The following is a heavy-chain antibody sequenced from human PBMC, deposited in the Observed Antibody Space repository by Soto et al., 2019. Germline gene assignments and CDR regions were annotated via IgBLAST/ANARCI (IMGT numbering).Heavy chain of an antibody. CDR1: GFTSSSYA. J-gene: IGHJ5*02. CDR3: AKDCRITMVRGVRGNWFDP. CDR2: ISGSGGST. Sequence: PGGSLRLSCAASGFTSSSYAMSWVRQAPGKGLEWVSAISGSGGSTYYADSVKGRFTISRDNSKNTLYLQMNSLRAEDTAVYYCAKDCRITMVRGVRGNWFDPWGQGTLVTVSS. D-gene: IGHD3-10*01. V-gene: IGHV3-23*01.